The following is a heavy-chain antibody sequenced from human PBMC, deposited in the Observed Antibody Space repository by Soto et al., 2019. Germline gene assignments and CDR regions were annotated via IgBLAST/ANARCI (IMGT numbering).Heavy chain of an antibody. CDR3: ARSADWLFQLDY. V-gene: IGHV1-2*02. CDR1: GYTFTGYY. CDR2: INPNSGGT. J-gene: IGHJ4*02. Sequence: VASVKVSCKASGYTFTGYYMHWVRQAPGQGLEWMGWINPNSGGTNYAQKFQGRVTMTRDTSMSTAYMELSSLRSEDTAVYYCARSADWLFQLDYWGQGTLVTVSS. D-gene: IGHD3-9*01.